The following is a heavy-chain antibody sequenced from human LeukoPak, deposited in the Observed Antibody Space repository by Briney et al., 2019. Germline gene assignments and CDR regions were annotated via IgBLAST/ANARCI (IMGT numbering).Heavy chain of an antibody. CDR2: IIPILGIA. V-gene: IGHV1-69*04. Sequence: SVKVSCKASGGTFSSYAISWVRQAPGQGLEWMGRIIPILGIANYAQKFQGRVTITADKSTSTAYMELSSLRSEDTAAYYCASGTAAGRYYYYYGMDVWGQGTTVTVSS. J-gene: IGHJ6*02. CDR1: GGTFSSYA. CDR3: ASGTAAGRYYYYYGMDV. D-gene: IGHD6-13*01.